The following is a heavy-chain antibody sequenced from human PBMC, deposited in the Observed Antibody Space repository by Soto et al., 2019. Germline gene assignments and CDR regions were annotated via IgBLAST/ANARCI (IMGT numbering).Heavy chain of an antibody. CDR2: IIPNFGTA. Sequence: SVKVSCKAAGCTFSSYAISWVRQVPGQGLEWMGGIIPNFGTANYAQKLQGRVTMTTDTSTSTAYMELRSLRSDETAVYYCAILIAAQPNDDYGMDVWGQGTTVTVSS. D-gene: IGHD6-6*01. CDR3: AILIAAQPNDDYGMDV. J-gene: IGHJ6*02. V-gene: IGHV1-69*05. CDR1: GCTFSSYA.